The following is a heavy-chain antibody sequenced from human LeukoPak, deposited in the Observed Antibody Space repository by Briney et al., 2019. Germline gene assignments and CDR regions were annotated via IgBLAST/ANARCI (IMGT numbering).Heavy chain of an antibody. D-gene: IGHD3-22*01. CDR2: LNPNSGGT. V-gene: IGHV1-2*06. J-gene: IGHJ4*02. Sequence: ASVKVSCKASGYTFTGYYMHWARQAPGQGLEWMGRLNPNSGGTNYAQKFQGRVTMTRDTSISTAYMELSRLRSDDTAVYYCARYYYDSSGYYKSYYFDYWGQGTLVTVSS. CDR3: ARYYYDSSGYYKSYYFDY. CDR1: GYTFTGYY.